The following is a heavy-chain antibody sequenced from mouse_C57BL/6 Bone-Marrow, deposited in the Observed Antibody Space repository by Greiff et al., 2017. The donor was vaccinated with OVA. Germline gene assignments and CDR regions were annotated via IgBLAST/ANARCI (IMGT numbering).Heavy chain of an antibody. V-gene: IGHV1-50*01. CDR2: IDPSDSYT. J-gene: IGHJ2*01. CDR3: GREADDYEGYFDY. CDR1: GYTFTSYW. Sequence: QVQLKQPGAELVKPGASVKLSCKASGYTFTSYWMQWVKQRPGQGLEWIGEIDPSDSYTNYNQKFKGKATLTVDTSSSPAYMQLSSLTSEDSAVYCGGREADDYEGYFDYWGQGTTLTVSS. D-gene: IGHD2-4*01.